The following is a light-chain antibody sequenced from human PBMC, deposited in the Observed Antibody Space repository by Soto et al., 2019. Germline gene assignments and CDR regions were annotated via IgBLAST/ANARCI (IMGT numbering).Light chain of an antibody. J-gene: IGKJ1*01. CDR3: QQLNSYRWT. CDR1: QGIGSY. V-gene: IGKV1-9*01. CDR2: AAS. Sequence: DIQLTQSPSFLSASVGDRVTITCRASQGIGSYLACYQQKPWKAPKLLIYAASTLQSGVPSRFSGSGSGTEFTLTISSLQPEDFANYYCQQLNSYRWTFGQGTKVESK.